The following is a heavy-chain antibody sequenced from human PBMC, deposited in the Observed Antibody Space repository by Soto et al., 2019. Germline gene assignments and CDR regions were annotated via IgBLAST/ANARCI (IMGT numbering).Heavy chain of an antibody. J-gene: IGHJ3*02. Sequence: SVKVSCKASGGTFSSYAISWVRQAPGQGLEWMGGIIPIFGTANYAQKFQGRVTITADESTSTAYMELSSLSSEDTAVYYCARKRDGYNYDAFDISGQGTMVTDS. CDR2: IIPIFGTA. V-gene: IGHV1-69*13. CDR3: ARKRDGYNYDAFDI. CDR1: GGTFSSYA. D-gene: IGHD5-12*01.